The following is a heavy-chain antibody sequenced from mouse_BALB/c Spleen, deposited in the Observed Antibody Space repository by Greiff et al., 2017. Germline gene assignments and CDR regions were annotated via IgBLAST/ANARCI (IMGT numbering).Heavy chain of an antibody. Sequence: EVQRVESGGGLVKPGGSLKLSCAASGFTFSSYTMSWVRQTPEQRLEWVATISSGGSYTYYPDSVKGRFTISRDNAKNTLYLQLSSLKSEDTAMYYCTRDITGRDAMDYWGQGTSVTVSS. J-gene: IGHJ4*01. V-gene: IGHV5-6-4*01. D-gene: IGHD4-1*01. CDR3: TRDITGRDAMDY. CDR1: GFTFSSYT. CDR2: ISSGGSYT.